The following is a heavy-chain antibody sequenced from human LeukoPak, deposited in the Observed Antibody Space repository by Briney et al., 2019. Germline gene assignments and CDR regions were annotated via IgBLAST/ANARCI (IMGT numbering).Heavy chain of an antibody. CDR2: ISSSSSYI. CDR3: ARDRGRGYCSGGSCYPTDPDGAFDI. D-gene: IGHD2-15*01. CDR1: GFTFSSYS. J-gene: IGHJ3*02. Sequence: KSGGSLRLSCAASGFTFSSYSMNWVRQAPGKGLEWVSSISSSSSYIYYADSVKGRFTISRDNAKNSLYLQMNSLRAEDTAVYYCARDRGRGYCSGGSCYPTDPDGAFDIWGQGTMVTVSS. V-gene: IGHV3-21*01.